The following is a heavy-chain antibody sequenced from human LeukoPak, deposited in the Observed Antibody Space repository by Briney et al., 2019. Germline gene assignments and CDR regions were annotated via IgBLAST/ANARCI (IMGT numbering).Heavy chain of an antibody. CDR1: GYSFTNYW. Sequence: GESLKISCKGSGYSFTNYWIAWVRQMPGKGLEWMGSIYPGDSDTRYSSSFQGQVTISADKSIGTAYLQWNSLKASDTAMYFCARIWGYFDIWGQGTMVTVSS. D-gene: IGHD3-10*01. CDR3: ARIWGYFDI. J-gene: IGHJ3*02. V-gene: IGHV5-51*01. CDR2: IYPGDSDT.